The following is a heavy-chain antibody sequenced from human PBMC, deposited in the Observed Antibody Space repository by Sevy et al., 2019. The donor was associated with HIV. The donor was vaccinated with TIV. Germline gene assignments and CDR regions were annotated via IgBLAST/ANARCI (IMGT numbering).Heavy chain of an antibody. V-gene: IGHV3-23*01. J-gene: IGHJ6*02. CDR3: AKGYCSGGTCPRDYYYYGMDV. CDR2: IGGSGRYT. CDR1: GFTFSTYA. D-gene: IGHD2-15*01. Sequence: GGSLRLSCAPSGFTFSTYAMNWVRQAPGKGLEWVSSIGGSGRYTYYAHSVEGRFTISRDNSKNMLYLQMNSLRVADTAVYYCAKGYCSGGTCPRDYYYYGMDVWGQGTTVTVSS.